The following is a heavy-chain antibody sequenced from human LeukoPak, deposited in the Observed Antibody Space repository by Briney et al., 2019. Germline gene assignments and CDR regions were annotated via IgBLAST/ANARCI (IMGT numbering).Heavy chain of an antibody. CDR3: AKPGGIAAAGDYYGMDV. Sequence: ASVKVSCKASGGTFSSYAISWVRQAPGQGLEWMGGIIPIFGTANYAQKFQGRVTITADESTSTAYMELSSLRSEDTAVYYCAKPGGIAAAGDYYGMDVWGQGTTVTVSS. J-gene: IGHJ6*02. CDR2: IIPIFGTA. CDR1: GGTFSSYA. D-gene: IGHD6-13*01. V-gene: IGHV1-69*13.